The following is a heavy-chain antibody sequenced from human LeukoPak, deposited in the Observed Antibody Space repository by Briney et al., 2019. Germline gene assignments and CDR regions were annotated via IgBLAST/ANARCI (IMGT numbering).Heavy chain of an antibody. V-gene: IGHV3-11*06. CDR1: GFIFGDYY. J-gene: IGHJ4*02. D-gene: IGHD3-3*01. CDR2: ISSGTINHS. CDR3: ARDFSNNYDFWSGPFDY. Sequence: GGSLRLSCKASGFIFGDYYMNWIRQAPGKGLECLSYISSGTINHSNYADSVKGRYTISRDNARNSLYLQMNSLRGEDTAVYYCARDFSNNYDFWSGPFDYWGQGTLVTVSS.